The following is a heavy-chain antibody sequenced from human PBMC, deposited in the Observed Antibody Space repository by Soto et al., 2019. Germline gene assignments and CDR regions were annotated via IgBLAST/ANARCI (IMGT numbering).Heavy chain of an antibody. CDR2: MNPGSGDT. Sequence: GVSVKVSCKASGYSFTNNDDSWVRQATGQGLEWMGWMNPGSGDTGYAQKFQGRVTMTRDISIATAYMELSSLRSDDTAIYYCARMATFGSLNWFDPWGQGTLVTVSS. CDR3: ARMATFGSLNWFDP. V-gene: IGHV1-8*01. CDR1: GYSFTNND. D-gene: IGHD3-16*01. J-gene: IGHJ5*02.